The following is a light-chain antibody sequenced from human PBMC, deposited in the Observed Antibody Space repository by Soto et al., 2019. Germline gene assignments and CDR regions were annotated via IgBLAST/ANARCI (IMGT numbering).Light chain of an antibody. V-gene: IGLV2-8*01. CDR2: EVT. J-gene: IGLJ1*01. CDR1: SSDVGGFIF. Sequence: QSVLTQPASVSGSPGQSITISCTGTSSDVGGFIFVSWYQQHPGRAPKLLIYEVTKRPSGVPDRFSGSKSGNTASLTVSGLQAEDEADYYCSSYAGTNNHHVFGTGTKLTVL. CDR3: SSYAGTNNHHV.